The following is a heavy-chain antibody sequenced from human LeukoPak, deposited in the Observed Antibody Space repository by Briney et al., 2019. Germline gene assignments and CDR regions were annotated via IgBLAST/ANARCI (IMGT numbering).Heavy chain of an antibody. CDR1: GGTFSSYA. CDR3: ARTEYYYDSSGYYPGAFDI. Sequence: SVKVSCTASGGTFSSYAISWVRQAPGQGLEWMGRIIPILGIANYAQKFQGRVTITADKSTSTAYMELSSLRSEDTAVYYCARTEYYYDSSGYYPGAFDIWGQGTMVTVSS. D-gene: IGHD3-22*01. CDR2: IIPILGIA. V-gene: IGHV1-69*04. J-gene: IGHJ3*02.